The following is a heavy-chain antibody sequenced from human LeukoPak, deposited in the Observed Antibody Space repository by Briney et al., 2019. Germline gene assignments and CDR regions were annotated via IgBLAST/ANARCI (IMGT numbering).Heavy chain of an antibody. CDR1: GFTFDDYA. CDR2: ISWNSGSI. CDR3: AKDTTSVVRGVTPFDY. Sequence: GGSLRLSCAASGFTFDDYAMHWVRQAPGKGLEWVSGISWNSGSIVYADSVKGRFTISRDNAKNCLYLQMNSLRAEDTALYYCAKDTTSVVRGVTPFDYWGQGTLVTVSS. J-gene: IGHJ4*02. D-gene: IGHD3-10*01. V-gene: IGHV3-9*01.